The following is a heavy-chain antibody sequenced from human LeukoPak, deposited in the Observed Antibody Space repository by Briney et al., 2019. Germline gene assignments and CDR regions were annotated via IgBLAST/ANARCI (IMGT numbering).Heavy chain of an antibody. D-gene: IGHD5-12*01. V-gene: IGHV3-23*01. Sequence: PGGSLRLSCAASGFTFSSYAMSWVRQAPGKGLEWVSAISGSGGSTYYADSVKGRFTISRDNSKNTLYLQMNSLRAEDTAVYYCAKDPKGYSGYDSCPSAFDYWGQGTLVTVSS. CDR2: ISGSGGST. J-gene: IGHJ4*02. CDR1: GFTFSSYA. CDR3: AKDPKGYSGYDSCPSAFDY.